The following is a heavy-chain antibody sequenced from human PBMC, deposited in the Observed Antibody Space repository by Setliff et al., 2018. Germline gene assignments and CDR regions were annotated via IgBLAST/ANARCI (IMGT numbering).Heavy chain of an antibody. D-gene: IGHD3-10*01. Sequence: VGWIRQPPGKALEWLALIYWNDEERYSPSLKSRLTITKDTSKNQVVLTMTNMDPVDTATYYCAHRRDTPGLWFGELEDYYYYGMDVWGQGTTVTVSS. J-gene: IGHJ6*02. CDR3: AHRRDTPGLWFGELEDYYYYGMDV. V-gene: IGHV2-5*01. CDR2: IYWNDEE.